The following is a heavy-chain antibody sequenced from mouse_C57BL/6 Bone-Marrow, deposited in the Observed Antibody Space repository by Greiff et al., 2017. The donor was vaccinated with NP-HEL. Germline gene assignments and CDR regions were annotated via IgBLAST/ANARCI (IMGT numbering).Heavy chain of an antibody. V-gene: IGHV1-82*01. CDR1: GYAFSSSW. CDR2: IYPGDGDT. CDR3: AREDSSGYGFAY. J-gene: IGHJ3*01. D-gene: IGHD3-2*02. Sequence: VQRVESGPELVKPGASVKISCKASGYAFSSSWMNWVKQRPGKGLEWIGRIYPGDGDTNYNGKFKGKATLTADKSSSTAYMQLSSLTSEDSAVYFCAREDSSGYGFAYWGQGTLVTVSA.